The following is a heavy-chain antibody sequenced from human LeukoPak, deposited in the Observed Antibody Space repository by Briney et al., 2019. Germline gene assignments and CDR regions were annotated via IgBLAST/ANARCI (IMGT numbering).Heavy chain of an antibody. J-gene: IGHJ5*02. CDR1: GGTFSSYA. Sequence: SVKVSCKASGGTFSSYAISWVRQAPGQGLEWMGRIIPIFGTANYAQKFQGRVTIATDESTSTAYMELSSLRSEDTAVYYCARDGLTPSVLMVYAIENWFDPWGQGTLVTVSS. CDR3: ARDGLTPSVLMVYAIENWFDP. CDR2: IIPIFGTA. D-gene: IGHD2-8*01. V-gene: IGHV1-69*05.